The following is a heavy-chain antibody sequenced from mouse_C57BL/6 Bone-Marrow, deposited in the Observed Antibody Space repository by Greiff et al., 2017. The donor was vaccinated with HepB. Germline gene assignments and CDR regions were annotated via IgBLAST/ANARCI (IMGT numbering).Heavy chain of an antibody. CDR3: VRQGGSSSYYYAMDY. D-gene: IGHD1-1*01. CDR1: GFSFNTYA. CDR2: IRSKSNNYAT. J-gene: IGHJ4*01. Sequence: EVQVVESGGGLVQPKGSLKLSCAASGFSFNTYAMNWVRQAPGKGLEWVARIRSKSNNYATYYADSVKDRFTISRDDSESMLYLQMNNLKTEDTAMYYCVRQGGSSSYYYAMDYWGQGTSVTVSS. V-gene: IGHV10-1*01.